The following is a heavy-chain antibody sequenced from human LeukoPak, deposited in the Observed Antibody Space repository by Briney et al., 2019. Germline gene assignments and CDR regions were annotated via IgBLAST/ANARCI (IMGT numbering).Heavy chain of an antibody. Sequence: ASVKVSCKASGDTFTSYYMHWVRQAPGQGLQWMGIINPSGGSTSYAQKFQGRVTMTRDMSTSTVYMELSSLRSEDTAVYYCARGRHYYDSSDYYYEGDAFDIWGQGTMVTVSS. CDR3: ARGRHYYDSSDYYYEGDAFDI. CDR1: GDTFTSYY. CDR2: INPSGGST. J-gene: IGHJ3*02. D-gene: IGHD3-22*01. V-gene: IGHV1-46*01.